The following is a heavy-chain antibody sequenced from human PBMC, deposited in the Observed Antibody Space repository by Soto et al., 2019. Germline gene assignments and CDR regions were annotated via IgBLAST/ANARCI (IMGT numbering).Heavy chain of an antibody. CDR2: IIPTFGTA. J-gene: IGHJ4*02. CDR1: GGTFSSYA. CDR3: ARDAAYCGGDCYRPGY. D-gene: IGHD2-21*02. Sequence: GASVKVSCKASGGTFSSYAISWVRQAPGQGLEWMGGIIPTFGTANYAQKFQGRVTITADKSTSTAYMELSSLRSEDTAVYYCARDAAYCGGDCYRPGYWGQGTLVTVSS. V-gene: IGHV1-69*06.